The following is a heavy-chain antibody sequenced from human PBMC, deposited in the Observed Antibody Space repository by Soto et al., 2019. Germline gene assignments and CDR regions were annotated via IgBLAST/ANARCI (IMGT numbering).Heavy chain of an antibody. CDR3: ARDHQGYYDSSGYHWFDP. CDR1: GGSISSYY. J-gene: IGHJ5*02. D-gene: IGHD3-22*01. Sequence: SGTLSLTCTVSGGSISSYYWSWIRQPPGKGLEWIGYIYYSGSTNYNPSLKSRVTISVDTSKNQFSLKLSSVTAADTAVYYCARDHQGYYDSSGYHWFDPWGQGTLVTVSS. V-gene: IGHV4-59*01. CDR2: IYYSGST.